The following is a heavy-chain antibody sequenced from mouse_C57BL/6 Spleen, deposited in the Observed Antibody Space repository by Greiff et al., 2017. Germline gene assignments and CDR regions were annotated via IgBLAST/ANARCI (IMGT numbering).Heavy chain of an antibody. Sequence: EVKLVESGGGLVKPGGSLKLSCAASGFTFSDYGMHWVRQAPEKGLEWVAYISSGSSTIYYADTVKGRFTISRDNAKNTLFLQMTSLRSEDTAMYYCARGLIYYGNYGAMDYWGQGTSVTVSS. J-gene: IGHJ4*01. CDR2: ISSGSSTI. CDR3: ARGLIYYGNYGAMDY. CDR1: GFTFSDYG. D-gene: IGHD2-1*01. V-gene: IGHV5-17*01.